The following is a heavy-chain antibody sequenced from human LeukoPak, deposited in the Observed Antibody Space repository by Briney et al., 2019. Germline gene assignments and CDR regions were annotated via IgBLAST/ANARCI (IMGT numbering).Heavy chain of an antibody. V-gene: IGHV4-4*02. CDR3: ARVGHDLGYYDSSGYYYFGD. CDR1: GGSISSSNW. CDR2: IYHSGST. D-gene: IGHD3-22*01. Sequence: PSETLSLTCAVSGGSISSSNWWSWVRQPPGKGLEWIGEIYHSGSTNYNPSLKSRVTISVDTSKNQFSLKLSSVTAADTAVYYCARVGHDLGYYDSSGYYYFGDWGQGTLVTVSS. J-gene: IGHJ4*02.